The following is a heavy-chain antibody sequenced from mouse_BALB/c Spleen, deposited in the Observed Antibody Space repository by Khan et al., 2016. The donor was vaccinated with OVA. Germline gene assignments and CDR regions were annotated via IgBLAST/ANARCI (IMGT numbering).Heavy chain of an antibody. CDR2: ISYCDYT. D-gene: IGHD1-2*01. V-gene: IGHV3-2*02. Sequence: EVQLQESGPGLVKPAQSLYLSCAVTGYSFTSDCVWYLLRPPPGNQLEWMAYISYCDYTSYKQSLRSRISITRDTSKNQLFLQLNTVTTEDTATYRCESKSYYGGSMDYWGQGTSVTVSS. CDR1: GYSFTSDCV. CDR3: ESKSYYGGSMDY. J-gene: IGHJ4*01.